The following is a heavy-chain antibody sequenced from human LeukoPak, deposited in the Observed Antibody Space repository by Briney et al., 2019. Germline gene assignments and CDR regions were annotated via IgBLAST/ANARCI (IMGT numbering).Heavy chain of an antibody. V-gene: IGHV4-38-2*02. D-gene: IGHD6-19*01. J-gene: IGHJ4*02. Sequence: PSETLSLTCTVSGYSISSGYYWGWIRQPPGKGLEWIGSINHSGSTNYNPSLKSRVTISVDTSKNQFSLKLSSVTAADTAVYYCARAVAATVDYWGQGTLVTVSS. CDR3: ARAVAATVDY. CDR2: INHSGST. CDR1: GYSISSGYY.